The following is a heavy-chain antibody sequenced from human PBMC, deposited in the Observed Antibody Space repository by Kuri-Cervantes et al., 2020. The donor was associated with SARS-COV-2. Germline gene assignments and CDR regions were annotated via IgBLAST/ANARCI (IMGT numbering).Heavy chain of an antibody. J-gene: IGHJ6*02. D-gene: IGHD3-10*01. V-gene: IGHV5-51*01. CDR1: GYSFTSYW. CDR2: IYPGDSDT. CDR3: ARWGRGVITETYYYGMDA. Sequence: GESLIISCKGSGYSFTSYWIGWVRQMPGKSLEWMGIIYPGDSDTRYSPSFQGHVTTSADKSISIAYLQWSSLKASDTVMYSCARWGRGVITETYYYGMDAWGQGTTVTVSS.